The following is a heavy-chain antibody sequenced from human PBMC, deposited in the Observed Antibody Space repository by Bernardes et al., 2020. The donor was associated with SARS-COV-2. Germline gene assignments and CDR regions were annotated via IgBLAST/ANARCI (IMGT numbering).Heavy chain of an antibody. CDR2: INPNSGGT. CDR3: ARLFGVAPYYYYGMDV. CDR1: GYTFTGYY. V-gene: IGHV1-2*02. J-gene: IGHJ6*02. Sequence: ASVKVSCKASGYTFTGYYMHWVRQAPGQGLEWMGWINPNSGGTNYAQKFQGRVTMTRDTSISTAYMELSRLRSDDKAVYYCARLFGVAPYYYYGMDVWGQGTTVTVSS. D-gene: IGHD3-3*01.